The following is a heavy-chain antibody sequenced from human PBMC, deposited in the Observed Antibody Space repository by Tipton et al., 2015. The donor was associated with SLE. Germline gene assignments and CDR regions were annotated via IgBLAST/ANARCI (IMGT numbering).Heavy chain of an antibody. Sequence: TLSLTCTVSGVSITSSSYYWGWIRQTPGMGLEWIGSVYYTGSTYYNPSLKSRLIISVDTSKSQFSLHLSSVTAADTAVYYCARRVQRSYTPMGRMPFNYWGQGILVTVSS. D-gene: IGHD5-18*01. V-gene: IGHV4-39*01. CDR1: GVSITSSSYY. J-gene: IGHJ4*02. CDR3: ARRVQRSYTPMGRMPFNY. CDR2: VYYTGST.